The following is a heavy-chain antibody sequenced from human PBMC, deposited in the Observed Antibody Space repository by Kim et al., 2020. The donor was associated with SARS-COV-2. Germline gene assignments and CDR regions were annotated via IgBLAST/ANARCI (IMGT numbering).Heavy chain of an antibody. CDR1: GYTFTGHY. J-gene: IGHJ4*02. D-gene: IGHD2-15*01. CDR3: ARAYCNGGGCYGYYDY. CDR2: INPNSDGT. V-gene: IGHV1-2*02. Sequence: ASVKVSCKASGYTFTGHYMHWVRQAPGQGPEWMGWINPNSDGTNYAQKFQGRVTMTRDTSISTAYMDLNRLTSDDTAIYYCARAYCNGGGCYGYYDYWGQGTLVTVSS.